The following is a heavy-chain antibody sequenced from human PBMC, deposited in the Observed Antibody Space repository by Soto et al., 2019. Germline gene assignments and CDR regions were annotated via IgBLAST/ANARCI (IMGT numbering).Heavy chain of an antibody. J-gene: IGHJ3*02. CDR2: VSPRYGNK. V-gene: IGHV1-8*01. Sequence: QVHLVQSGAEVKKPGASVRVSCKTSGYTFTNFDVNWVRQATGQGLEWMGWVSPRYGNKGYAQKFQGRVTMTRNTSISTAYMELSSLRSEDTAVYYCARGGRRDMIVVARGAFDIWGQGTMVTVSS. CDR3: ARGGRRDMIVVARGAFDI. CDR1: GYTFTNFD. D-gene: IGHD3-22*01.